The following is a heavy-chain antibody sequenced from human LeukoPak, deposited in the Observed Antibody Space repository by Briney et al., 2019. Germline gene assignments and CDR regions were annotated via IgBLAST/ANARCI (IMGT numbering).Heavy chain of an antibody. CDR1: GFIFKNYW. CDR2: IRPDGSEK. D-gene: IGHD6-25*01. J-gene: IGHJ4*02. Sequence: GGSLRLSCAASGFIFKNYWMTWVRQAPGKGLEWVANIRPDGSEKFYGDSVKGRFTISRDNAKNSLYLQMNSLRVEDTAFSYCAIDPALPCHLAAFPRTTTDYWGQGALVTVSS. CDR3: AIDPALPCHLAAFPRTTTDY. V-gene: IGHV3-7*05.